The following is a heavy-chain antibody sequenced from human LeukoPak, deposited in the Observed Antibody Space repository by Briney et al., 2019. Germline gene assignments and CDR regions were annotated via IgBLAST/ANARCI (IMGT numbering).Heavy chain of an antibody. Sequence: PSETLSLTCAVHGGPFSNYYWTWIRQPPGKGLEWIGEINHSGSTNYNPSLKSRLTISQDTSKNQVSLKLSSVTAADTAVYYCAYNYYDISGPGDYWGQGTLLTVSS. CDR2: INHSGST. D-gene: IGHD3-22*01. J-gene: IGHJ4*02. CDR1: GGPFSNYY. CDR3: AYNYYDISGPGDY. V-gene: IGHV4-34*01.